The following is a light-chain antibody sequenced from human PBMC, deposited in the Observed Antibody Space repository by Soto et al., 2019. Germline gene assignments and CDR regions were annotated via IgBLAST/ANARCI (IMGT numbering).Light chain of an antibody. CDR2: AAS. CDR3: QQTYSTPWT. J-gene: IGKJ1*01. Sequence: IQMTQSPSSLSASVGDRVTIACRASQSISSFLNWYQQKPGNAPKLLIYAASSLQSGVPSRFSGSESGTDFTLTITSLQPEDFATYFCQQTYSTPWTFGQGTKVEIK. CDR1: QSISSF. V-gene: IGKV1-39*01.